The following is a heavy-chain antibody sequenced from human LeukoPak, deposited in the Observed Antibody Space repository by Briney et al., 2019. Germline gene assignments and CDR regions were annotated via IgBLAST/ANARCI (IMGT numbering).Heavy chain of an antibody. CDR3: ARGLQYQLLKALGYYYMDI. J-gene: IGHJ6*03. CDR1: GGTFSSHA. CDR2: IIPISGTA. D-gene: IGHD2-2*01. V-gene: IGHV1-69*05. Sequence: ASVKVSCKASGGTFSSHAIAWVRQAPGQGPEWMGGIIPISGTANYAQKFQGRVTITTDQSTSTAYMELSSLTSDDTAVYYCARGLQYQLLKALGYYYMDIWGEGTTVTVSS.